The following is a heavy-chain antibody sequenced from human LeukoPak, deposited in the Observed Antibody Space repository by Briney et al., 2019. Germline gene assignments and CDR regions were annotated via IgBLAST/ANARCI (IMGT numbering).Heavy chain of an antibody. Sequence: PGGSLRLSCAASGFTFSSYEMNWVRQAPGKGLEWVSYISSSGSTIYYADSVKGRFTISRDNAKNSLYLQMNSLTGEDTAVYYCARGGDSLGGNWFDPWGQGTLVTVSS. CDR2: ISSSGSTI. CDR3: ARGGDSLGGNWFDP. V-gene: IGHV3-48*03. J-gene: IGHJ5*02. D-gene: IGHD3-16*01. CDR1: GFTFSSYE.